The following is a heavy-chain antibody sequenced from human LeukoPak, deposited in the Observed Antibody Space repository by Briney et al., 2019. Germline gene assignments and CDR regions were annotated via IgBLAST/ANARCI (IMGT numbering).Heavy chain of an antibody. CDR3: ASWITMVRGVSDY. CDR2: IYHSGST. J-gene: IGHJ4*02. Sequence: PSGTLSLTCAVSGGSLSSSNWWSWVRQPPGKGLEWIGEIYHSGSTNYNPSLKSRVTISVDKSKNQSSLKLCSVTAADTAVYYSASWITMVRGVSDYWGQETLDTVSS. V-gene: IGHV4-4*02. CDR1: GGSLSSSNW. D-gene: IGHD3-10*01.